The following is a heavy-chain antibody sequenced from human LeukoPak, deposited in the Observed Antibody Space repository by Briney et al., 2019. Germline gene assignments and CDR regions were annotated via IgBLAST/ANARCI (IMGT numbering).Heavy chain of an antibody. J-gene: IGHJ4*02. CDR3: ARSGDGCDFDY. CDR2: IYSGGST. CDR1: GFTVSSNY. V-gene: IGHV3-66*01. Sequence: SGGSLRLSCAASGFTVSSNYMSWVRQAPGKGLEWVSVIYSGGSTYYADSVKGRFTISRDNSKNTLYLQMNSLRAEDTAVYYCARSGDGCDFDYWGQGTLVTVSS. D-gene: IGHD5-24*01.